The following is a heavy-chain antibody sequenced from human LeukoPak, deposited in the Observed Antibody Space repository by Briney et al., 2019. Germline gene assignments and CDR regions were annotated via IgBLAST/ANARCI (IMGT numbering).Heavy chain of an antibody. CDR1: GFTFSSYA. D-gene: IGHD1-1*01. CDR2: ISYDGSNK. V-gene: IGHV3-30-3*01. J-gene: IGHJ4*02. Sequence: GWSLRLSCAASGFTFSSYAMHWVRQAPGKGLEWVAVISYDGSNKYYADSVKGRFTISRDNSKNTLYLQMNSLRAEDTAVYYCARDLGGTTRGPFGYWGQGTLVTVSS. CDR3: ARDLGGTTRGPFGY.